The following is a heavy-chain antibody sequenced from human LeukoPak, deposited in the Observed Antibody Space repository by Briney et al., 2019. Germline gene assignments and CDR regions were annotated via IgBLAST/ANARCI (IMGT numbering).Heavy chain of an antibody. CDR2: ISVYNGNT. J-gene: IGHJ4*02. D-gene: IGHD3-22*01. CDR1: GYTFTSYG. Sequence: ASVKVSCKASGYTFTSYGISWVRQAPGQGLEWMGWISVYNGNTNYAQKLQGRVTMTTDTSTSTAYMELRSLRSDDTAVYYCAREYYYDSSGYSYFDYWGQGTLVTVSS. V-gene: IGHV1-18*01. CDR3: AREYYYDSSGYSYFDY.